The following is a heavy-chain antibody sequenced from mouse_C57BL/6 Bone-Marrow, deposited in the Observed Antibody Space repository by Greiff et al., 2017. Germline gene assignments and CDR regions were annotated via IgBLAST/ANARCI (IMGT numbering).Heavy chain of an antibody. Sequence: EVKVVESGGGLVQPGGSLKLSCAASGFTFSDYYMYWVRQTPEKRLEWVAYISNGGGSTYYPDTVKGRFTISRDNAKNTLYLQMSRLKSEDTAMYYCARLHYYSNYAMDYWGQGTSVTVSS. D-gene: IGHD2-5*01. CDR1: GFTFSDYY. CDR3: ARLHYYSNYAMDY. V-gene: IGHV5-12*01. CDR2: ISNGGGST. J-gene: IGHJ4*01.